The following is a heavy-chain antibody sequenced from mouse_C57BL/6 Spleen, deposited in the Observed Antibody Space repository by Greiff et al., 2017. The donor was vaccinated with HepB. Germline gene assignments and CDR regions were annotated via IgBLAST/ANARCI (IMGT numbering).Heavy chain of an antibody. CDR1: GFNIKDDY. V-gene: IGHV14-4*01. J-gene: IGHJ2*01. Sequence: DVQLQESGAELVRPGASVKLSCTASGFNIKDDYMHWVKQRPEQGLEWIGWIDPENGDTEYASKFQGKATITADTSSNTAYLQLSSLTSEDTAVYYCTIYYDYEDYWGQGTTLTVSS. CDR2: IDPENGDT. CDR3: TIYYDYEDY. D-gene: IGHD2-4*01.